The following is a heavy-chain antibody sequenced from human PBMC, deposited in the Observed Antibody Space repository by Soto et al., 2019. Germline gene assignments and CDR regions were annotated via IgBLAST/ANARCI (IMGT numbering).Heavy chain of an antibody. CDR3: ARYRFRDTWSNFDY. J-gene: IGHJ4*02. CDR1: GVVIRSDAYY. D-gene: IGHD3-3*01. V-gene: IGHV4-31*11. Sequence: QVHLQESGPGLVRPSQTLSLSCAVSGVVIRSDAYYWSWIRQHPGRGLEWIGFLSNSGTTYYNPSLKSRVTISADTSNNQISLTLTSVSAADTAVYYCARYRFRDTWSNFDYWGQGTLVTVSS. CDR2: LSNSGTT.